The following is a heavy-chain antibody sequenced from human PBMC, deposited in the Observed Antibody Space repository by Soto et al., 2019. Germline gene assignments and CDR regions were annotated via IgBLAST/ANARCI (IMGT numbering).Heavy chain of an antibody. CDR1: GFPFSTSA. CDR3: ADPSKGGYYYGMDV. Sequence: SGKVCFKACGFPFSTSAFQLVRQARGQRLEWIGWIVVRSGNTIYAQKFRERVTITRDMSTSTAYMELSSLRSEDTAIYYCADPSKGGYYYGMDVWGQGTPVTVSS. CDR2: IVVRSGNT. D-gene: IGHD3-16*01. J-gene: IGHJ6*01. V-gene: IGHV1-58*01.